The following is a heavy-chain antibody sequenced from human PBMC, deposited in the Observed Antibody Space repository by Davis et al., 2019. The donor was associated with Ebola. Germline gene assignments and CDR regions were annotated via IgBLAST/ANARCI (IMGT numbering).Heavy chain of an antibody. CDR3: ARGIMARGSRGY. CDR2: IIPGLPKP. V-gene: IGHV1-69*04. Sequence: AASVKVSCKASGGTFSSYPISWVRQAPGQGLEWMGRIIPGLPKPSYAQKFQGRVTFTADKSATIAYMELSSLRSGDTAVYYCARGIMARGSRGYWGQGTLVTVSS. D-gene: IGHD6-13*01. CDR1: GGTFSSYP. J-gene: IGHJ4*02.